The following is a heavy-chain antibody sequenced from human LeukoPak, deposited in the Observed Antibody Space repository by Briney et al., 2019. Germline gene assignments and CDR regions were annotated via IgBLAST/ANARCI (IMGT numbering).Heavy chain of an antibody. CDR2: ISFDGSNK. CDR3: AKMVAARAYYYYYYMDV. V-gene: IGHV3-30*18. CDR1: GFTVSTSV. Sequence: PGGSLRLSCAASGFTVSTSVMHWVRQAPGKGLDWVAIISFDGSNKYYTDSVKGRFTISRDNSKNTLYLQMNSLRAEDTAVYYCAKMVAARAYYYYYYMDVWGKGTTVTVSS. D-gene: IGHD2-15*01. J-gene: IGHJ6*03.